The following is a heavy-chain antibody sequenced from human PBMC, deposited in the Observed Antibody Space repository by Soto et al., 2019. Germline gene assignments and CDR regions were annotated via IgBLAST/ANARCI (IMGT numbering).Heavy chain of an antibody. D-gene: IGHD3-9*01. V-gene: IGHV4-34*01. Sequence: QVQLQQWGAGPLRPLETLSLTCGVSGGSFSGYYWAWIRQSPGKGLEWIGENNDRGSINYNPSLKSRVSISVDTSKNHSSLNLRSVTAADTAVYYCARESHDILTGPPWVWYFDLWGRGTLVTVSS. CDR2: NNDRGSI. CDR3: ARESHDILTGPPWVWYFDL. J-gene: IGHJ2*01. CDR1: GGSFSGYY.